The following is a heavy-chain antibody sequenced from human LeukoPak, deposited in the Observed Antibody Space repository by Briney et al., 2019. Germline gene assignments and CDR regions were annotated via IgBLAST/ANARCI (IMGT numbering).Heavy chain of an antibody. CDR2: IYHSGST. CDR1: GYSISSGYY. D-gene: IGHD1-26*01. CDR3: ARQVSLSGSYGPGNWFDP. Sequence: SETLSLTCTVSGYSISSGYYWGWIRQPPGKGLEWIGSIYHSGSTYYNPSLKSRVTISVDTSKNQFSLKLSSVTAADTAVYYCARQVSLSGSYGPGNWFDPWGQGTLVTVSS. V-gene: IGHV4-38-2*02. J-gene: IGHJ5*02.